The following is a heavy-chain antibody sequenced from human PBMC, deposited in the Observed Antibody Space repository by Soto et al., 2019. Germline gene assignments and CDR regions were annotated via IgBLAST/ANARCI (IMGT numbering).Heavy chain of an antibody. CDR1: GGSISSSSYY. Sequence: SETLSLTCTVSGGSISSSSYYWGWIRQPPGKGLEWIGSIYYSGSTYYNPSLKSRVTISVDTSKNQFSLKLSSLTAADTAVYYCARSMHYSDGSNYSPFDYWGQGTLVSVSS. CDR3: ARSMHYSDGSNYSPFDY. J-gene: IGHJ4*02. V-gene: IGHV4-39*07. D-gene: IGHD3-22*01. CDR2: IYYSGST.